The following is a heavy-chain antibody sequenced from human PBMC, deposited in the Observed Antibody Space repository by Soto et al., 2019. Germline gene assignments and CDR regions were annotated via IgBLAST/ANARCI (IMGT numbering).Heavy chain of an antibody. J-gene: IGHJ3*02. V-gene: IGHV1-69*01. D-gene: IGHD6-19*01. Sequence: QVPLVQSGAEVKKPGSSVKVYCKASGGTFSSSAISWLRQAPGQWLEWMGGIIPIFGTANYAKKFQGRVTITADDSTSTAYMELISLRAEDTAGYYCARDFGGAGAGPQAFDILVQGTMVTVSS. CDR1: GGTFSSSA. CDR3: ARDFGGAGAGPQAFDI. CDR2: IIPIFGTA.